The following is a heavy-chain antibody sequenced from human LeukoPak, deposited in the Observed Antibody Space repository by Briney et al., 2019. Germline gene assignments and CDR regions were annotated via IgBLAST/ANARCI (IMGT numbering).Heavy chain of an antibody. CDR2: IIPIFGTA. CDR3: ARSTGTKGPFDY. J-gene: IGHJ4*02. CDR1: GGTFSSYA. D-gene: IGHD1-7*01. Sequence: GASVKVSCKASGGTFSSYAISWVRQAPGQGLEWMGGIIPIFGTANYAQKFQGRVTITADESTSTAYMELSSLRSEDTAVYYCARSTGTKGPFDYWGQGTLVTVSS. V-gene: IGHV1-69*13.